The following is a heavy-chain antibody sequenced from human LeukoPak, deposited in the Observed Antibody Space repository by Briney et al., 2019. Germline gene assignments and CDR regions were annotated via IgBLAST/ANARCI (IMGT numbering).Heavy chain of an antibody. Sequence: SETLSLTCTVSGGSLSGSYWSWIRQPPGKGLEWIGSIYYSGSTYYNPSLKSRVTISVDTSKNQFSLKLSSVTAADTAVYYCARDSDYYYGSGRSNYFDYWGQGTLVTVSS. D-gene: IGHD3-10*01. V-gene: IGHV4-59*12. J-gene: IGHJ4*02. CDR2: IYYSGST. CDR3: ARDSDYYYGSGRSNYFDY. CDR1: GGSLSGSY.